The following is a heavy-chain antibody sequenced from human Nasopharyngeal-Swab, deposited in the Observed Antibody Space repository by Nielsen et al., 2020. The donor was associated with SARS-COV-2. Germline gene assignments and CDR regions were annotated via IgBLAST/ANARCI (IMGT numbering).Heavy chain of an antibody. CDR3: ARMDFIASRDY. Sequence: GESLKISCEVSGFSVSYNYMSWVRQAPGKGLEWVAVIYSRGETHYTDSVRGRFTISRDNSKNMVNLQLNSLRAEDTAVYYCARMDFIASRDYWGQGTPVTVSS. V-gene: IGHV3-53*01. CDR2: IYSRGET. J-gene: IGHJ4*02. D-gene: IGHD6-13*01. CDR1: GFSVSYNY.